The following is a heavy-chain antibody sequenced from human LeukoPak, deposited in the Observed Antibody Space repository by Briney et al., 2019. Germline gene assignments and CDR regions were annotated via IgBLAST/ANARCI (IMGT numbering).Heavy chain of an antibody. CDR2: ISWNSGSI. Sequence: GRSLRLSCAASGFTFDDYAMHWVRQAPGKGLEWVSGISWNSGSIGYADSVKGRFTISRDNAKNSLYLQMNSLRAEDTALYYCAKDTRDILTGYYNTALDYWGQGTLVTVSS. D-gene: IGHD3-9*01. J-gene: IGHJ4*02. CDR3: AKDTRDILTGYYNTALDY. V-gene: IGHV3-9*01. CDR1: GFTFDDYA.